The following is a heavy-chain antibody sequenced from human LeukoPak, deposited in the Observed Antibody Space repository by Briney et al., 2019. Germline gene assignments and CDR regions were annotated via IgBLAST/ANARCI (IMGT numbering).Heavy chain of an antibody. D-gene: IGHD1-26*01. CDR1: GLTLSNYG. CDR3: ARDHKWAFDY. CDR2: IGLGSGFV. J-gene: IGHJ4*02. Sequence: PGGSLRLSCAVSGLTLSNYGMSWVRQAPGRGLEWISYIGLGSGFVSYADSVKGRFTITSDTARNSLYLQMSSLRAEDTAVYFCARDHKWAFDYWGQGILVTVSS. V-gene: IGHV3-21*05.